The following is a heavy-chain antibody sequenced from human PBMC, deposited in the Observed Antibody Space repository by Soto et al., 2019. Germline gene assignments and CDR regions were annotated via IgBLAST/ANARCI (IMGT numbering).Heavy chain of an antibody. Sequence: VGSLRLSCAASGFTFSSYAMHWVRQAPGKGLEWVAVISYDGSNKYYADSVKGRFTISRDNSKNTLYLQMNSLRAEDTAVYYCAKDETGYSGYDRYYYYYGMDVWGQGTTVTVSS. CDR1: GFTFSSYA. V-gene: IGHV3-30-3*01. CDR2: ISYDGSNK. D-gene: IGHD5-12*01. CDR3: AKDETGYSGYDRYYYYYGMDV. J-gene: IGHJ6*02.